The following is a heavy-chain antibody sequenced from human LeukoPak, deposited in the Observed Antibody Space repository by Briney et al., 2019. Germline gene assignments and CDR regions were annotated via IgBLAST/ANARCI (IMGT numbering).Heavy chain of an antibody. J-gene: IGHJ6*02. CDR3: ARGPPRLRDYVWGSYRLYGMDV. CDR2: INHSGST. CDR1: GGSFSGYY. V-gene: IGHV4-34*01. Sequence: SETLSLTCAVYGGSFSGYYWSWIRQPPGKGLEWIGEINHSGSTNYNPSLKSRVTISVDTSKNQFSLKLSSVTAADTAVYYCARGPPRLRDYVWGSYRLYGMDVWGQGTTVTVSS. D-gene: IGHD3-16*02.